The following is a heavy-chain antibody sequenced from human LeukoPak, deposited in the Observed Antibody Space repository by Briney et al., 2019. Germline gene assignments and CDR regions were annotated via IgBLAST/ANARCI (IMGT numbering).Heavy chain of an antibody. V-gene: IGHV1-18*01. Sequence: AASVKVSCKASGYTFTSDGISWVRQAPGQGLEWMGWISAYNGNTNYAQKLQGRVTMTTDTSTSTAYMELRSLRSDDTAVYYCARDRDTMVRGAMDLWGQGTLVTVSS. CDR2: ISAYNGNT. D-gene: IGHD3-10*01. CDR1: GYTFTSDG. CDR3: ARDRDTMVRGAMDL. J-gene: IGHJ4*02.